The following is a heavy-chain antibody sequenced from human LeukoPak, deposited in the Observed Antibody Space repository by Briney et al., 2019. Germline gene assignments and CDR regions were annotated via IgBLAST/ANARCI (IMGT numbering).Heavy chain of an antibody. CDR2: IIPIFGTA. Sequence: SVKVSCKASGGTFSSYAISWVRRAPGQGLEWMGGIIPIFGTANYAQKFQGRVTITADGSTNTAYMELSSLRSEDTAVYYCARGGVAGTSSYFQHWGQGTLVTVSS. CDR3: ARGGVAGTSSYFQH. D-gene: IGHD6-19*01. CDR1: GGTFSSYA. V-gene: IGHV1-69*13. J-gene: IGHJ1*01.